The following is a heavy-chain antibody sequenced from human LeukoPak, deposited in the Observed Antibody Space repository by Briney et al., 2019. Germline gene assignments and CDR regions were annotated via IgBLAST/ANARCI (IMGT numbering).Heavy chain of an antibody. CDR3: AKGKKIAVAGLFDY. D-gene: IGHD6-19*01. CDR2: ISWNSGSI. CDR1: GFTFDDYA. V-gene: IGHV3-9*01. J-gene: IGHJ4*02. Sequence: PGRSLRLSCAASGFTFDDYAMHWVRQAPGKGLEWVSGISWNSGSIGYADSVKGRFTISRDNPKNSLYLQMNSLRAEDTALYYCAKGKKIAVAGLFDYWGQGTLVTVSS.